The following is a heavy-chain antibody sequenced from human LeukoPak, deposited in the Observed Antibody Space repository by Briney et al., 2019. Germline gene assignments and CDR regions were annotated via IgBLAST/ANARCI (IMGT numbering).Heavy chain of an antibody. Sequence: GGSLRLSCAASGFTFSSSAMSWVRQAPGKGLEWVSSISGSGSGGSTYYADSVKGRFTISRDNSKNTLYLQMNSLIAEDTAVYYCAKSGYDRFDYWGQGTRVTVSS. V-gene: IGHV3-23*01. J-gene: IGHJ4*02. CDR3: AKSGYDRFDY. CDR1: GFTFSSSA. D-gene: IGHD5-12*01. CDR2: ISGSGSGGST.